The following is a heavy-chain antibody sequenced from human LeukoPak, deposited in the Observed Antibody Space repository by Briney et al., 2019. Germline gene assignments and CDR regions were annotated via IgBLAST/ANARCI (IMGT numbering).Heavy chain of an antibody. J-gene: IGHJ4*02. D-gene: IGHD2-15*01. Sequence: PSETLSLTCTVSGGSISSSSYYWGWIRQPPGKGLEWIGSIYYSGSTYYNPSLKSRATISVDTSKNQFSLKLSSVTAADTAVYYCARDPYCSGGSCYPALYYFDYWGQGTLVTVSS. CDR2: IYYSGST. CDR1: GGSISSSSYY. V-gene: IGHV4-39*07. CDR3: ARDPYCSGGSCYPALYYFDY.